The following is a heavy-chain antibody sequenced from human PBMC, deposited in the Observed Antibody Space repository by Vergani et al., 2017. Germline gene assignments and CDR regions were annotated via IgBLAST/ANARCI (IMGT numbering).Heavy chain of an antibody. CDR1: GYTFTGYY. J-gene: IGHJ5*02. D-gene: IGHD3-3*01. CDR3: ARGRFLEWLFYRFDP. Sequence: QVQLVQSGAEVKKPGASVKVSCKASGYTFTGYYMHWVRQATGQGLEWMGWMNPNSGNTGYAQKFQGRVTMTRNTSISTAYMELSSLRSEDTAVYYCARGRFLEWLFYRFDPWGQGTLVTVSS. CDR2: MNPNSGNT. V-gene: IGHV1-8*02.